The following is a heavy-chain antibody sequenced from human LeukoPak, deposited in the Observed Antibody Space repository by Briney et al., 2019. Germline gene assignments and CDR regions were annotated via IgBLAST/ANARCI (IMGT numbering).Heavy chain of an antibody. CDR1: GYTFSVYY. Sequence: GVSVRLSCAASGYTFSVYYLSWIRQAPGKGLEWVSYISSSSSTIYYADSVKGRFTISRDNAKHSLYLQMNSLRAEDTAVYYCARDTGGRGWFDPWGQGTLVTVSS. D-gene: IGHD2-8*02. CDR3: ARDTGGRGWFDP. J-gene: IGHJ5*02. V-gene: IGHV3-11*04. CDR2: ISSSSSTI.